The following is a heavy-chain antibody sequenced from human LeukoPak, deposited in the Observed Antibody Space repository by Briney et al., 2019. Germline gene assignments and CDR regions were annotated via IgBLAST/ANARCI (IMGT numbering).Heavy chain of an antibody. V-gene: IGHV4-38-2*02. CDR1: SYSISSGYY. D-gene: IGHD3-16*01. J-gene: IGHJ4*02. Sequence: SETLSLTCNVTSYSISSGYYWAWIRQAPGKGLEWIGSIYHSGYTHYNPSLKGRVTISVDTSKNDFSLKLSSVAAADMAIYYCARDMNPTHYFDYWGQGTLVTVSS. CDR3: ARDMNPTHYFDY. CDR2: IYHSGYT.